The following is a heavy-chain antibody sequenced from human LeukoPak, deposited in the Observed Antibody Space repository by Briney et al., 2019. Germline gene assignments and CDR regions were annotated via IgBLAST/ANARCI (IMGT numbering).Heavy chain of an antibody. V-gene: IGHV3-23*01. CDR3: AKRVSGVVGPVVDY. CDR1: GFTFDKYA. Sequence: GGSLRLSCAVSGFTFDKYAMRWVRQAPGKGLEWVSAITDRGDITYYADAVKGRFTISRDNSRNMLYLQMNSLRVEDTAIYFCAKRVSGVVGPVVDYRGQGTLVTVSS. CDR2: ITDRGDIT. D-gene: IGHD2-21*01. J-gene: IGHJ4*02.